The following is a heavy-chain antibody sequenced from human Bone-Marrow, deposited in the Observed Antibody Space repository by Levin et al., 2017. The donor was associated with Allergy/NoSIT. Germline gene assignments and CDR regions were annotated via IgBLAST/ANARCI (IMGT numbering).Heavy chain of an antibody. J-gene: IGHJ6*02. D-gene: IGHD1-26*01. CDR1: GGSINSYF. Sequence: SETLSLTCTVSGGSINSYFWSWIRQPPGKDLEWIGHIHYSESTYYNPSLRSRVSMSIDTSKNQVSLNVRSVTAADTAVYYCARDRVIVGSTNYYYGMDVWGQGIMVTVS. CDR2: IHYSEST. V-gene: IGHV4-59*01. CDR3: ARDRVIVGSTNYYYGMDV.